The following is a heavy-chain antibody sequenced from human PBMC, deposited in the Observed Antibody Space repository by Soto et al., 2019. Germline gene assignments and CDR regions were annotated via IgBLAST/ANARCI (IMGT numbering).Heavy chain of an antibody. CDR2: IYYSGNT. V-gene: IGHV4-30-4*01. CDR1: GGSTSSDNY. CDR3: AREGGESSDGLYYFDP. D-gene: IGHD3-16*01. J-gene: IGHJ4*02. Sequence: QVQLQESGPGLVKPSQTLSLTCTVSGGSTSSDNYWSWIRQPPGKGREWSGRIYYSGNTDYNPSLKRRLAISIDPSKNQFSLKLSSVTAADTAVYFCAREGGESSDGLYYFDPWGQGSLVTVSS.